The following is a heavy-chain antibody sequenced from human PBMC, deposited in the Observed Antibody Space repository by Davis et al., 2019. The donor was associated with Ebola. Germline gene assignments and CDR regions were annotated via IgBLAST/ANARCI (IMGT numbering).Heavy chain of an antibody. Sequence: PSETLSLTCTVSGGSISSYYWSWIRQPPGKGLEWIGYIYYSGSTNYNPSLKSRVTISVDTSKNQFSLKMSSVTAADTAVYYCAREDYGRDFEYWSQGTLVIVSS. D-gene: IGHD4-17*01. CDR2: IYYSGST. CDR3: AREDYGRDFEY. CDR1: GGSISSYY. J-gene: IGHJ4*02. V-gene: IGHV4-59*12.